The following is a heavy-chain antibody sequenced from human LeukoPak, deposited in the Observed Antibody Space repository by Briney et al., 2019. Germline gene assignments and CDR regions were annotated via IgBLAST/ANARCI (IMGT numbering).Heavy chain of an antibody. CDR3: AKDLPRITMVRGVTYGMDV. Sequence: GGSLRLSCAASGFTFSSYAMSWVRQAPGKGLEWVSAISGSGGSTYYADSVKGRFTISRDNSKNTLYLQMNSLRAEDAAVYYCAKDLPRITMVRGVTYGMDVWGQGTTVTVSS. CDR2: ISGSGGST. CDR1: GFTFSSYA. V-gene: IGHV3-23*01. D-gene: IGHD3-10*01. J-gene: IGHJ6*02.